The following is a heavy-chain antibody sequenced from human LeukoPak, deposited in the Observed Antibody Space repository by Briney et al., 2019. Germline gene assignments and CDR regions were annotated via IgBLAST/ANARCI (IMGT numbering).Heavy chain of an antibody. D-gene: IGHD1-26*01. CDR2: IYYSGST. Sequence: SETLSLTCTVSGGSISSGGYYWSWIRQHPGKGLEWIWYIYYSGSTYYNPSLKSRVTISVDTSKNQFSLKLSSVTAADTAVYYCARRYSGSYLGRFDYWGQGTLVTVSS. V-gene: IGHV4-31*03. CDR1: GGSISSGGYY. J-gene: IGHJ4*02. CDR3: ARRYSGSYLGRFDY.